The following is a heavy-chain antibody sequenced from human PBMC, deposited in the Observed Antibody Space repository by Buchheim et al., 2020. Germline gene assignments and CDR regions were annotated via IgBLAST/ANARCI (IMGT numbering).Heavy chain of an antibody. CDR2: ISGSGGST. Sequence: VQLVESGGGVVQPGRSLRLSCAASGFSFSTYGMHWVRQAPGKGLEWVSAISGSGGSTYYADSVKGRFTISRDNSKNTLYLQMNSLRAEDTAVYYCAKDLEYYYDSSGYLVFDIWGQGT. V-gene: IGHV3-23*04. D-gene: IGHD3-22*01. CDR3: AKDLEYYYDSSGYLVFDI. CDR1: GFSFSTYG. J-gene: IGHJ3*02.